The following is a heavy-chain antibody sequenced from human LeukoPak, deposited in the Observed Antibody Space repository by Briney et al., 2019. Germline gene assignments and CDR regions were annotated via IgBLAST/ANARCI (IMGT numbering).Heavy chain of an antibody. D-gene: IGHD1-14*01. V-gene: IGHV4-34*01. CDR3: ARGRDHAKLGY. J-gene: IGHJ4*02. CDR1: GESLSTYY. CDR2: ISQYEGT. Sequence: PSETLSLTCAIYGESLSTYYCNWMCQPPGRGLEWIAEISQYEGTKYNPSLVSRVTISLDTSNNQCSLRLNSVTAADTAVYFCARGRDHAKLGYWGQGTQVTVSS.